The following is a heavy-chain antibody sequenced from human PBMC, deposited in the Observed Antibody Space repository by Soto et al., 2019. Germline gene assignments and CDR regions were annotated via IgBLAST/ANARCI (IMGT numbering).Heavy chain of an antibody. Sequence: SETRSLTCTVSGGSISSSSFHWGWIRQPPGKGLEWIGSIYYSGSTYYSPSLKSRVTISVDTSKNQFSLKLSSVTAADTAVYYCARLVGYYAPLDVWGQGTTVTVSS. V-gene: IGHV4-39*01. D-gene: IGHD3-3*01. CDR3: ARLVGYYAPLDV. J-gene: IGHJ6*02. CDR1: GGSISSSSFH. CDR2: IYYSGST.